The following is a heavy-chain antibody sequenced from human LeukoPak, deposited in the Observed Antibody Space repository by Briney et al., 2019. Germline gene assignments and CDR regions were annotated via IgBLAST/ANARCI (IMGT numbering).Heavy chain of an antibody. D-gene: IGHD2-8*01. CDR1: GFTFDDYG. J-gene: IGHJ4*02. V-gene: IGHV3-20*04. CDR2: INRNGGST. Sequence: GGSLRLSCEASGFTFDDYGVSWVRQPPGKGLEWVSGINRNGGSTDYADSVKGRFTISRDNAKNSHFLQMNSLRVEDTALYYCARGFRNGPFDCWGQGTLVTVSS. CDR3: ARGFRNGPFDC.